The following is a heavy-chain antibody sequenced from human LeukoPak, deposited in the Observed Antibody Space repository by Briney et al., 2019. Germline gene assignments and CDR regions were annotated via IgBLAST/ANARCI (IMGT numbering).Heavy chain of an antibody. CDR1: GFTFSSYG. Sequence: GGSLRLSCAASGFTFSSYGMHWVRQAPGKGLEWVAVIWYDGSNKYYADSVKGRFTISRDNSKNTLYLQMNSLRAEDTAVYYCARVYERFGELSLAYWGQGTLVTVPS. CDR2: IWYDGSNK. D-gene: IGHD3-10*01. V-gene: IGHV3-33*01. CDR3: ARVYERFGELSLAY. J-gene: IGHJ4*02.